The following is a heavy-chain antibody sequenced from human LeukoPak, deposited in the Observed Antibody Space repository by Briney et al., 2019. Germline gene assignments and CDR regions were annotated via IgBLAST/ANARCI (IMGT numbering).Heavy chain of an antibody. CDR2: ISGSGGTT. CDR1: GFTFSSYA. V-gene: IGHV3-23*01. CDR3: AKVSGGGLYYDGMDV. D-gene: IGHD1-14*01. Sequence: GGSLRLSCAASGFTFSSYAMSWVRQAPGKGLEWVSVISGSGGTTYYADSVKGRFTISRDSSKNTLYLQMNSLRAEDTAVYYCAKVSGGGLYYDGMDVWGQGTTVTVSS. J-gene: IGHJ6*02.